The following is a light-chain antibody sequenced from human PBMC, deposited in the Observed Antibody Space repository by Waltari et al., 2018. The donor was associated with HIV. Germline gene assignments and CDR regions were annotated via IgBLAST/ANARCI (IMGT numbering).Light chain of an antibody. J-gene: IGLJ1*01. CDR2: KNI. V-gene: IGLV1-47*01. CDR1: SSNIGNDN. CDR3: VGWDASLSAYV. Sequence: QSVLTQPPSASGTPGQRVTISCSGSSSNIGNDNVYCYQQLPGTTPKLLIYKNIQRPSGFPDRFAGSKSGTSAYLAISGLRSEDEADYYCVGWDASLSAYVFGAGTKVTVL.